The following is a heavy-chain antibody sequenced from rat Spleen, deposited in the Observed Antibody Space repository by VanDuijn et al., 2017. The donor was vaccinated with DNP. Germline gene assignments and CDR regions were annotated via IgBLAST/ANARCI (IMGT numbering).Heavy chain of an antibody. J-gene: IGHJ2*01. CDR3: ARIGAVTGTFDY. CDR2: ISYDSSTT. CDR1: GFTFSDFY. Sequence: EVQLVESDGGLVQPGRSLKVSCAASGFTFSDFYMAWVRQAPTKGLEWVATISYDSSTTYYRGSVRGRFTISRDNAKSTLYLQMDSLRSEDTATYYCARIGAVTGTFDYWGQVVMVTVSS. D-gene: IGHD5-1*01. V-gene: IGHV5-29*01.